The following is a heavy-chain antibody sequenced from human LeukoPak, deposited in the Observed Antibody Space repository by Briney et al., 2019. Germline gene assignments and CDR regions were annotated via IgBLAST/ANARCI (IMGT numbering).Heavy chain of an antibody. CDR3: AREYSSSSPGDY. CDR1: GGTFSSYA. D-gene: IGHD6-6*01. CDR2: IIPIFGTA. V-gene: IGHV1-69*05. J-gene: IGHJ4*02. Sequence: SVKVSCKASGGTFSSYAISWVRQAPGQGLEWMGGIIPIFGTANYAQKFQGRVTITTDESTSTAYMELSSLRSEDTAVYYCAREYSSSSPGDYWGQGTLVTVSS.